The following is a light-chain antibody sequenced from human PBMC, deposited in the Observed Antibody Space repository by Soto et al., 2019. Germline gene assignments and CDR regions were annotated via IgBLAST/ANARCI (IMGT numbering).Light chain of an antibody. CDR1: QTITTY. V-gene: IGKV1-39*01. Sequence: DIQMTQSPSSLSASVGDSVTITCRASQTITTYLNWYRQKPGKAPKLLIYAASSLQSGVPSRFSGSGSETEFTLTISSLQPEDFATYFCQQIYSAPLTFGGGTKVEIK. CDR2: AAS. CDR3: QQIYSAPLT. J-gene: IGKJ4*01.